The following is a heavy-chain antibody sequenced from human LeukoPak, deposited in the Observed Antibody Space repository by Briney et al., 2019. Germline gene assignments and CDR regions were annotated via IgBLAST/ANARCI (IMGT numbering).Heavy chain of an antibody. CDR1: GGSISSHY. CDR2: IYYSGST. V-gene: IGHV4-59*11. D-gene: IGHD5-12*01. J-gene: IGHJ4*02. CDR3: GRGPGEATIKE. Sequence: PSETLSLTCTVSGGSISSHYWSWIRQTPGKGLECIGNIYYSGSTNYNPSLKSRVTISIDTAKNQFYLKLNSVTAADTAVYYCGRGPGEATIKEWGQGTLVTVTS.